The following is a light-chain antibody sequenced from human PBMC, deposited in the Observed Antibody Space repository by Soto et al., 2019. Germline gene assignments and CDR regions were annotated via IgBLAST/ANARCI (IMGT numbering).Light chain of an antibody. Sequence: QSVLTQSPSASASLGASVKLTCTLSSGHSSYAIAWHQQQPEKGPRYLMKLNSDGSHSKGDGIPDRFSGSSSGAERYLTICSLQSEDEADYYCQTWVTGIYVFGTGTKLTVL. CDR1: SGHSSYA. CDR2: LNSDGSH. J-gene: IGLJ1*01. CDR3: QTWVTGIYV. V-gene: IGLV4-69*01.